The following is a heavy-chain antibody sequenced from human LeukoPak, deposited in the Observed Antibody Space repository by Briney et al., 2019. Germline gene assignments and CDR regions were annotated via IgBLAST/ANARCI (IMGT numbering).Heavy chain of an antibody. D-gene: IGHD3-10*01. Sequence: SETLSLTCTVSGGSISSSSYYWGWIRQPPGKGLEWIGSIYYSGSTYYNPSLKSRVTISVDTSKNQFSLRLSSVTAADTAVYYCARHSSVEYYGSGSYSWPDYWGQGTLVTVSS. CDR1: GGSISSSSYY. CDR3: ARHSSVEYYGSGSYSWPDY. V-gene: IGHV4-39*01. CDR2: IYYSGST. J-gene: IGHJ4*02.